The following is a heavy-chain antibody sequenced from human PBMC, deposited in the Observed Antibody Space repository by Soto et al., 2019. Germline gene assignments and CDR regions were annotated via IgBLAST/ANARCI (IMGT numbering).Heavy chain of an antibody. CDR3: AKGKGVGATPDGANC. V-gene: IGHV3-23*01. Sequence: VQVLEPGGGLVQPGGSLRLPCAASGFTFSSHGMNWVRPAPGKGLEWVSGIRSHGDTTYNADSVKGRFTVSRDTSKESVDSQMNSLRAEDPAVYYLAKGKGVGATPDGANCWGQGTLGTVSS. D-gene: IGHD1-26*01. CDR2: IRSHGDTT. J-gene: IGHJ4*02. CDR1: GFTFSSHG.